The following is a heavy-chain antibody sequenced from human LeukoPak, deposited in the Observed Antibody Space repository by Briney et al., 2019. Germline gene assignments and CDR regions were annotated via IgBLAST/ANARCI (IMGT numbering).Heavy chain of an antibody. CDR3: ARRAAEWHYFDY. CDR2: VTGGGGTT. CDR1: GFTFRSYA. D-gene: IGHD3-3*01. V-gene: IGHV3-23*01. J-gene: IGHJ4*02. Sequence: GGSLRLSCAASGFTFRSYAMSWVRQAPGKGLEWVSTVTGGGGTTYYADSVKGRFTISRDNSKNTLYLQMNSLRAEDTAVYYCARRAAEWHYFDYWGQGTLVTVSS.